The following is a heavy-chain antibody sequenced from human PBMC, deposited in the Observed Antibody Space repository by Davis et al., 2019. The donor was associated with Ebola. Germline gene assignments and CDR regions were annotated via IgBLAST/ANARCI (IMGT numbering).Heavy chain of an antibody. D-gene: IGHD2-15*01. CDR3: ARRYTCSGNYMDV. Sequence: GESLKISCAASGFTFSTYGMSWVRQAPRKGLEWVSVIYGSGSTYYADSVKGRFTISRDNSKNTLYLQMNTLRAEDTAVYHCARRYTCSGNYMDVWGKGTTVTVSS. CDR2: IYGSGST. V-gene: IGHV3-53*01. CDR1: GFTFSTYG. J-gene: IGHJ6*03.